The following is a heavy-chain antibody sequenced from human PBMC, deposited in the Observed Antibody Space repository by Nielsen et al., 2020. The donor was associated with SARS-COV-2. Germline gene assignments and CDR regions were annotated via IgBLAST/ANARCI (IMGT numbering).Heavy chain of an antibody. Sequence: SETLSLTCTVSGYSISSGYYWGWIRQPPGKGLEWIGSIYHSGSTYYNPSLKSRVTISVDTSKNQFSLKLSSVTAADTAVYYCARDWSGNAFDIWGQGTMVTVSS. CDR2: IYHSGST. V-gene: IGHV4-38-2*02. J-gene: IGHJ3*02. CDR3: ARDWSGNAFDI. CDR1: GYSISSGYY.